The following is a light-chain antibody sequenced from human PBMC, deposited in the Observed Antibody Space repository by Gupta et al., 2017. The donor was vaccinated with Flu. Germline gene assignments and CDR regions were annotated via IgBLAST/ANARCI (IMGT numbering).Light chain of an antibody. CDR1: NIGSKS. Sequence: SYVLTQPPSVSVAPVQTARITCGGNNIGSKSVHWYQQKPGQAPELVVYDDNDRPSGIPERFSGSNSGNTATLTIRRVEAGDEADYYCQVWDSGSDQWVFGGVTKLTV. V-gene: IGLV3-21*02. CDR3: QVWDSGSDQWV. CDR2: DDN. J-gene: IGLJ3*02.